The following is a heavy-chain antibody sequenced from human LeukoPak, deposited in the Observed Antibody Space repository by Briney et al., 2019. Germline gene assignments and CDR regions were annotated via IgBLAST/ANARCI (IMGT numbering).Heavy chain of an antibody. J-gene: IGHJ6*02. Sequence: SETLSLTCTVSGGSISSSSYYWGWMRQPPGKGREWIGSIYYSGSTYYNPSLKSRVTISVVTSKNQFSLKLSSVTAADTAVYYCARLVLTGYYSLLDYYYYYGMDVWGQGTTVTVSS. D-gene: IGHD3-9*01. CDR1: GGSISSSSYY. V-gene: IGHV4-39*01. CDR3: ARLVLTGYYSLLDYYYYYGMDV. CDR2: IYYSGST.